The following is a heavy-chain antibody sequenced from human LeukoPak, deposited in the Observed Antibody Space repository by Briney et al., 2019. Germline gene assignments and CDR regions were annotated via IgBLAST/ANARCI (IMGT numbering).Heavy chain of an antibody. J-gene: IGHJ6*02. V-gene: IGHV1-2*02. D-gene: IGHD2-2*01. CDR3: ARRGVPVAYYYYYYGMDV. CDR1: GYTFTGYY. CDR2: INPNSGGT. Sequence: ASVKVSCKASGYTFTGYYMHWVRQAPGQGLEWMGWINPNSGGTNYAQKFQGRVTMTRDTSISTAYMELSRLRSDDTAVYYCARRGVPVAYYYYYYGMDVWGRGTTVTVSS.